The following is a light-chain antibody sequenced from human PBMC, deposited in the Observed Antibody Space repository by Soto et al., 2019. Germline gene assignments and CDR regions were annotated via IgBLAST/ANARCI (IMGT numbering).Light chain of an antibody. CDR1: QSVSSN. CDR2: GAS. Sequence: EIVMTQSPATLSVSPGERATLSYRASQSVSSNLAWYQQKPGQAPRLLIYGASTRATGIPARFSGSGSGTEFTLTISSLQSEDFAVYYCQQYNNWPPWTFGQGDQGGNQT. J-gene: IGKJ1*01. V-gene: IGKV3-15*01. CDR3: QQYNNWPPWT.